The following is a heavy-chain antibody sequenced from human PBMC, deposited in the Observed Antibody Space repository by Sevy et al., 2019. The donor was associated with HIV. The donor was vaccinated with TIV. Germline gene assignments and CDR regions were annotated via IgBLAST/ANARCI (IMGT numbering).Heavy chain of an antibody. D-gene: IGHD3-16*01. CDR1: GFTFSHHG. CDR2: IWYDGSNE. J-gene: IGHJ5*02. CDR3: TRAGTGSYDYVWANPFDP. Sequence: GGSLRLSCAASGFTFSHHGMHWVRQAPGKGLEWVAVIWYDGSNEEYADSVKGRFTISRDNSKNTLYLQMNSLRAEDTAMYYCTRAGTGSYDYVWANPFDPWGQGTLVTVSS. V-gene: IGHV3-33*01.